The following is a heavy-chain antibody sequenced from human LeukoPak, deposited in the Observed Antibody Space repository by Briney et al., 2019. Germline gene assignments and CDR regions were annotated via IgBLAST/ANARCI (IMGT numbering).Heavy chain of an antibody. CDR2: INPSGGST. D-gene: IGHD3-16*01. J-gene: IGHJ6*02. CDR1: GYTFTSYY. CDR3: ARVGTFPSEDPSYYYYGMDV. Sequence: GASVKVSCKASGYTFTSYYMHWVRQAPGQGLEWMGIINPSGGSTSYAQKFQGRVTMTRDTSTSTVYMELSSLRSEDTAVYYCARVGTFPSEDPSYYYYGMDVWGQGTTVTVSS. V-gene: IGHV1-46*01.